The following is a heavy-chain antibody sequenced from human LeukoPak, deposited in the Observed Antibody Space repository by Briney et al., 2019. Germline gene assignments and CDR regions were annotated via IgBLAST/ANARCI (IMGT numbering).Heavy chain of an antibody. D-gene: IGHD2-2*02. Sequence: SETLSLTCTVSGGSISSYYWSWIRQPPGKGLEWIGYIYYSGSTNYNPSLKSRVTMSVDTSKNQFSLKLSSVTAADTAVYYCARDYPIVVVPAAIQNWFDPWGQGTLVTVSS. CDR3: ARDYPIVVVPAAIQNWFDP. CDR1: GGSISSYY. J-gene: IGHJ5*02. CDR2: IYYSGST. V-gene: IGHV4-59*12.